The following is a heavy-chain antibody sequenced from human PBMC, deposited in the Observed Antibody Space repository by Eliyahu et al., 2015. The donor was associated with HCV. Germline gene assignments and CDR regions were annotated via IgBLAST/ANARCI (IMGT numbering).Heavy chain of an antibody. J-gene: IGHJ5*02. CDR1: GLSFXDHY. Sequence: EVQLVESGGGLVQPGGSLRLSCSVSGLSFXDHYVGWVRQAPGKGLEWLGRSRNKAKNYSTEYAASVKGRFTISRDNSKNLLFLQMDSLKSEDTAMYFCTREVRPIDSRGHNWFDPWGQGTRVTVSS. D-gene: IGHD3-22*01. CDR2: SRNKAKNYST. V-gene: IGHV3-72*01. CDR3: TREVRPIDSRGHNWFDP.